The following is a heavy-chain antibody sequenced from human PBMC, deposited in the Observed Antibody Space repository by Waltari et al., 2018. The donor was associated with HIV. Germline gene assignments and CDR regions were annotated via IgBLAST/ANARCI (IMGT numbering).Heavy chain of an antibody. CDR3: ARGHNYDSSGYFSPFDY. CDR2: INTNTGNP. Sequence: QVQLVQSGSELKKPGASVKVSCKAPGYTFTSYALNCHRQAPGQRLEWMGWINTNTGNPTYAQGFTGRFVFSLDTSVSTAYLQISSLKAEDTAVYYCARGHNYDSSGYFSPFDYWGQGTLVTVSS. J-gene: IGHJ4*02. V-gene: IGHV7-4-1*02. D-gene: IGHD3-22*01. CDR1: GYTFTSYA.